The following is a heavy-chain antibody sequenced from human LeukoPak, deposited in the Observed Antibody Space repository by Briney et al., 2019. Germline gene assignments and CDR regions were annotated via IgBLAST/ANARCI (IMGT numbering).Heavy chain of an antibody. Sequence: GGSLRLSCAASGFTFSSYAMHWVRQAPGKGLEWVAVISYDGSNKYYADSVKGRFTISRDNSKNTLYLQMNSLRAEDTAVYYCARAPGYGAAYYFDYWGQGTLVTVSS. D-gene: IGHD1-1*01. CDR2: ISYDGSNK. CDR1: GFTFSSYA. CDR3: ARAPGYGAAYYFDY. V-gene: IGHV3-30*04. J-gene: IGHJ4*02.